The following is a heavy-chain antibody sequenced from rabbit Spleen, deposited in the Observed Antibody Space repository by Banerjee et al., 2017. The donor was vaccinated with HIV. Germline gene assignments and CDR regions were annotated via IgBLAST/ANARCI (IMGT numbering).Heavy chain of an antibody. V-gene: IGHV1S7*01. Sequence: QSLEESGGDLVKPGASLTLTCTASEFDFSNYYLSWVRQAPGKGLEWIGIIYVGKGSTDYASWVNGRFTISSDNAQNTVDLQMNSLTAADTATYFCARTGYDSSGWGVWYYFNLWGPGTLVTVS. CDR3: ARTGYDSSGWGVWYYFNL. J-gene: IGHJ4*01. CDR1: EFDFSNYY. D-gene: IGHD4-1*01. CDR2: IYVGKGST.